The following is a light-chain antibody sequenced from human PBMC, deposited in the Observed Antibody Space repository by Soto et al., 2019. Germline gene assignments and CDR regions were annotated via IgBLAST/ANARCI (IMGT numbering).Light chain of an antibody. CDR2: DVS. V-gene: IGLV2-14*01. CDR3: SSYTSSSPYV. Sequence: QSVLTQPASVYGSPGQSITISCTGTSSVVGGYNYVSWYQQHPGKAPKLMIYDVSNRPSGVSNRFSGSKSGNTASLTISGLQAEDEADYYCSSYTSSSPYVFGTGTKVTVL. CDR1: SSVVGGYNY. J-gene: IGLJ1*01.